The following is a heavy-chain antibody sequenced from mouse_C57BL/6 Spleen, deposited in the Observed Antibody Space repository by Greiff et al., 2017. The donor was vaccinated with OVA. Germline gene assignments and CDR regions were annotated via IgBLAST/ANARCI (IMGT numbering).Heavy chain of an antibody. Sequence: QVQLQQSGPELVKPGASVKISCKASGYAFSSSWMNWVKQRPGKGLEWIGRIYPGDGDTNYNGKFKGKATLTADKSSSTAYMQLSSLTSEDSAVYFCARGAQAKGDDWGQGTSVTVSS. J-gene: IGHJ4*01. CDR2: IYPGDGDT. V-gene: IGHV1-82*01. D-gene: IGHD3-2*02. CDR3: ARGAQAKGDD. CDR1: GYAFSSSW.